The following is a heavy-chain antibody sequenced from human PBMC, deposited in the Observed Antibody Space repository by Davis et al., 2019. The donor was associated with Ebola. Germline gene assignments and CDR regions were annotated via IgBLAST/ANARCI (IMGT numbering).Heavy chain of an antibody. V-gene: IGHV3-21*01. Sequence: GESLKISCAASGFTFSSYSMNWVRQAPGKGLEWVSSISSSSSYIYYADSVKGRFTISRDNAKNSLYLQMNSLRAEDTAVYYCARVSDLDYWGQGTLVTVSS. CDR2: ISSSSSYI. CDR1: GFTFSSYS. CDR3: ARVSDLDY. J-gene: IGHJ4*02.